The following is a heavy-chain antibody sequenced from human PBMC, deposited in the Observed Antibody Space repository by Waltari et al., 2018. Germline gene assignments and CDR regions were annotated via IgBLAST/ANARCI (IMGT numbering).Heavy chain of an antibody. CDR2: IIPIFGTA. CDR3: ASAPRGGMVALKLDY. V-gene: IGHV1-69*05. D-gene: IGHD1-26*01. J-gene: IGHJ4*02. CDR1: GGTFSSYA. Sequence: QVQLVQSGAEVKKPGSSVKVSCKASGGTFSSYAISWVRQAPGQGLEWMGGIIPIFGTANYAQNFQGRVTITTDESTSTAYMELSSLRSEDTAVYYCASAPRGGMVALKLDYWGQGTLVTVSS.